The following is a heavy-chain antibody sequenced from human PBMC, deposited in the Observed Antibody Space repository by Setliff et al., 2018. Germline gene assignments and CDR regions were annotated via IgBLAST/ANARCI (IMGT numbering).Heavy chain of an antibody. D-gene: IGHD2-2*01. J-gene: IGHJ3*02. CDR3: ARGRMRGSCSGPSCTYDPFDI. V-gene: IGHV4-38-2*01. CDR1: GYSISSGHF. CDR2: IFHSGST. Sequence: PSETLSLTCGVSGYSISSGHFWGWIRQPPGKGLEWLGNIFHSGSTYYNPTLNSRVTMSVDTSKNQFSLILRSVTAADTAVYYCARGRMRGSCSGPSCTYDPFDIWGQGTPVTVSS.